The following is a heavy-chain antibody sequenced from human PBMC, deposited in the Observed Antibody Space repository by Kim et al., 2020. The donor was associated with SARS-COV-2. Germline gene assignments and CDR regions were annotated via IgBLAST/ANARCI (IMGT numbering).Heavy chain of an antibody. Sequence: GGSLRLSCAASGFTFSSYWMSWVRQAPGKGLEWVANIKQDGSEKYYVDSVKGRFTISRDNAKNSLYLQMNSLRAEDTAVYYCARDLERQYYYYYYGMDVWGQGTTVTVSS. D-gene: IGHD1-1*01. V-gene: IGHV3-7*01. CDR2: IKQDGSEK. CDR3: ARDLERQYYYYYYGMDV. J-gene: IGHJ6*02. CDR1: GFTFSSYW.